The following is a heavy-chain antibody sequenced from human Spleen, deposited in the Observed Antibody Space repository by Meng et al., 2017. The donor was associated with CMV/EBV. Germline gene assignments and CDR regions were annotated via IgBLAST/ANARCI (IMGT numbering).Heavy chain of an antibody. D-gene: IGHD1-1*01. CDR3: TRTPPSVHYFDY. CDR2: IYYSGRT. Sequence: VSGSSISSGDAYWTWIRQPPGKGLEWIGYIYYSGRTYYNPSLRSRITMSVDTSKNQFSLRLSSVTAADTAVYYCTRTPPSVHYFDYWGRGTLVTVSS. V-gene: IGHV4-30-4*08. J-gene: IGHJ4*02. CDR1: GSSISSGDAY.